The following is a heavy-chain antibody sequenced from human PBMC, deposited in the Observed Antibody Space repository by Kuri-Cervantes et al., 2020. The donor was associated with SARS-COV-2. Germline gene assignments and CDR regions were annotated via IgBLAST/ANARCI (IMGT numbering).Heavy chain of an antibody. CDR2: IYYSGST. CDR1: GGSISSGDYY. CDR3: ARDPNANHNNWFDP. V-gene: IGHV4-30-4*02. J-gene: IGHJ5*02. D-gene: IGHD4/OR15-4a*01. Sequence: SETLSVTCSVSGGSISSGDYYWSWIRQPPGKGLEWIGYIYYSGSTYYNPSLKSRVTISVDTSKNQFSLKLSSVTAADTTVYYCARDPNANHNNWFDPWGQGTLVTVSS.